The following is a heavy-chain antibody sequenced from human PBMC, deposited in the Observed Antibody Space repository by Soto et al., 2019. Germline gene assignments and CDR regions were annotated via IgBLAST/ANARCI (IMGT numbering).Heavy chain of an antibody. CDR1: GFTFTDFY. CDR2: IRPDGSET. Sequence: EVQLVQSGGGLVRPGGSLRLSCVGSGFTFTDFYMNWVRQAPGKGLEWVANIRPDGSETNYVESVKGRFTTSRDNAKNSLFLQMNSPRADDTAVYYCAGWGGHDYNYWGQGILVTVSS. D-gene: IGHD4-4*01. J-gene: IGHJ4*02. V-gene: IGHV3-7*03. CDR3: AGWGGHDYNY.